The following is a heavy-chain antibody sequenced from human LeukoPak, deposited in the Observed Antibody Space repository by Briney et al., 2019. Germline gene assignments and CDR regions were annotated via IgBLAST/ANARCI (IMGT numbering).Heavy chain of an antibody. J-gene: IGHJ4*02. CDR2: INSDGSST. D-gene: IGHD4-23*01. CDR1: GFTFSSYW. Sequence: GGSLRLSCAASGFTFSSYWMHWVRQAPGKGLVWVSRINSDGSSTNYADSVKGRLTISRDNAKNTLYLQMNSLRAEDTAVYYCASGPPMTYVSRWRWLDYWGQGTLVTVSS. CDR3: ASGPPMTYVSRWRWLDY. V-gene: IGHV3-74*01.